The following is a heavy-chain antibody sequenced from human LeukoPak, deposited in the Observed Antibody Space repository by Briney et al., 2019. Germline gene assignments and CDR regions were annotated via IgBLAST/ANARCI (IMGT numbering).Heavy chain of an antibody. D-gene: IGHD2-15*01. J-gene: IGHJ4*02. CDR3: AKDSGWDCSGGSCYVPY. CDR1: GFTFSSYA. CDR2: ISGSGGST. Sequence: GGSLRLSCAASGFTFSSYAMSWARQAPGKGLEWVSAISGSGGSTYYADSVKGRFTISRDNSKNTLYLQMNSLRAEDTAVYYCAKDSGWDCSGGSCYVPYWGQGTLVTVSS. V-gene: IGHV3-23*01.